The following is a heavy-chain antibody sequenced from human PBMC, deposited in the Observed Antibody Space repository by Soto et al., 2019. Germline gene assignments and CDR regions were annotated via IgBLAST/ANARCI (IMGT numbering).Heavy chain of an antibody. CDR2: IFQSGST. J-gene: IGHJ4*02. D-gene: IGHD3-22*01. CDR1: GASFSTNNW. Sequence: QVQLQESGPGLVKPSGSLSLTCAVSGASFSTNNWWSWVRQSPGKGLEWIGEIFQSGSTNYNPSLKSRVSLSLDKSNNHFSLKLSSVTAADTAVYYCARGRNYYDSSGYQASFVYWRQGSLVTVSS. CDR3: ARGRNYYDSSGYQASFVY. V-gene: IGHV4-4*02.